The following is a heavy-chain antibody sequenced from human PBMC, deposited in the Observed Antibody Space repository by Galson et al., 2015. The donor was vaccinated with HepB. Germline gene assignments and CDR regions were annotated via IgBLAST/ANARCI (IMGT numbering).Heavy chain of an antibody. CDR3: AKDDCSSTSCYAYYYYYYGMDV. CDR2: ISGSGGST. V-gene: IGHV3-23*01. D-gene: IGHD2-2*01. J-gene: IGHJ6*02. Sequence: SLRLSCAASGFTFSSYAMSWVRQAPGKGLEWVSAISGSGGSTYYADSVKGRFTISRDNSKNTLYLQMNSLRAEDTAVYYCAKDDCSSTSCYAYYYYYYGMDVWGQGTTVTVSS. CDR1: GFTFSSYA.